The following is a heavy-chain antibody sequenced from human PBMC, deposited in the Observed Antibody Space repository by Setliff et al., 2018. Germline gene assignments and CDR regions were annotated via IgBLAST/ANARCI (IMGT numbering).Heavy chain of an antibody. CDR2: IFYSGST. V-gene: IGHV4-39*01. CDR1: GDSIISSRYY. J-gene: IGHJ4*02. CDR3: ARASVVHAIAVGY. D-gene: IGHD2-15*01. Sequence: LSLTCSVSGDSIISSRYYWGWIRQPPGKGLEWIASIFYSGSTYYNPSLKSRVTMSVDTSKNQFSLNLTSVTAADTAVYYCARASVVHAIAVGYWGQGTLVTVSS.